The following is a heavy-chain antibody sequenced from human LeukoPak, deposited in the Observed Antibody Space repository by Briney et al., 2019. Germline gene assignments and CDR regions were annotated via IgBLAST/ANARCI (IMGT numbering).Heavy chain of an antibody. J-gene: IGHJ4*02. CDR3: ARRGIRAPPDY. CDR2: IYYSGST. Sequence: PSETLSLTCTVSGGSISSGDYYWSWIRQPPGKGLEWIGYIYYSGSTYYNPSLKSRVTISVDTSKNQFPLKLSSVTAADTAVYYCARRGIRAPPDYWGQGTLVTVSS. CDR1: GGSISSGDYY. V-gene: IGHV4-30-4*01. D-gene: IGHD2-21*01.